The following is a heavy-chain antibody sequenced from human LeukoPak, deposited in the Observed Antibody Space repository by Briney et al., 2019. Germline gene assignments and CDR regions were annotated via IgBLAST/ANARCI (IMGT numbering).Heavy chain of an antibody. CDR1: GFTFSSYG. D-gene: IGHD3-10*01. Sequence: GGSLRLSCAASGFTFSSYGMHWVRQAPGKGLEWVAFIRYDGSNKYYADSVKGRFTISRDNSKNTLYLQMNSLRAEDTAVYYCAKDKLWFGDLLYYFDYWGQGTLVTVSS. J-gene: IGHJ4*02. CDR2: IRYDGSNK. CDR3: AKDKLWFGDLLYYFDY. V-gene: IGHV3-30*02.